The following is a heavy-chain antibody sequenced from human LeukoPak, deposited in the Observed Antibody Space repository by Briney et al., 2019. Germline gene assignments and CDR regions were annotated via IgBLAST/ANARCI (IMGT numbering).Heavy chain of an antibody. V-gene: IGHV3-48*03. Sequence: GGSLRLSCAASGFTFSSYEMNWVRQAPGKGLEWVSYISSSGSTIYYADSVKGRFTIYRDNAKNSLYLQMNSLRAEDTAVYYCAELGITMIGGVWGKGTTVTVSS. CDR3: AELGITMIGGV. J-gene: IGHJ6*04. CDR2: ISSSGSTI. CDR1: GFTFSSYE. D-gene: IGHD3-10*02.